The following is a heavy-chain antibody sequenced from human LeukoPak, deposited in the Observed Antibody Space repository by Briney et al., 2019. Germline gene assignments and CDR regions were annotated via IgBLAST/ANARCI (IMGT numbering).Heavy chain of an antibody. CDR1: GGSFSGYY. V-gene: IGHV4-34*01. CDR3: ARYGDYEGSIDY. D-gene: IGHD4-17*01. Sequence: SETLSLTCAVYGGSFSGYYWSWIRQPPGKGLEWIGEINHSGSTNYNPSLKSRVTISVDTSKNQFSLKLSSVTAADTAVYYCARYGDYEGSIDYWGQGTLVTVSS. CDR2: INHSGST. J-gene: IGHJ4*02.